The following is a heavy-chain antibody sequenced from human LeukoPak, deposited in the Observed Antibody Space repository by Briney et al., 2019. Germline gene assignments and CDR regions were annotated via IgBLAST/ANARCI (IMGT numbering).Heavy chain of an antibody. CDR3: ARTLYSGSYYPDY. D-gene: IGHD1-26*01. J-gene: IGHJ4*02. V-gene: IGHV1-69*05. Sequence: SVKVSCKASGGTFSSYAISWGRQAPGQGLEWMGRIIPIFGTANYAQKFQGRVTITTDESTSTAYMELSSLRSEDTAVYYCARTLYSGSYYPDYWGQGTLVTVSS. CDR2: IIPIFGTA. CDR1: GGTFSSYA.